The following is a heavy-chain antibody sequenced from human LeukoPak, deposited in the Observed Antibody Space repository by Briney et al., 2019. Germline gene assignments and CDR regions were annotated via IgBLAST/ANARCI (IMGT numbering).Heavy chain of an antibody. Sequence: GGSLRLSCAASGFTFSSYAMHWVRQAPGKGLEWVAVISYDGSNKYYADSVKGRFTISRDNSKNTLYLQMNSLRAEDAAVYYCARDVDYWGQGTLVTVSS. V-gene: IGHV3-30-3*01. J-gene: IGHJ4*02. CDR1: GFTFSSYA. CDR3: ARDVDY. CDR2: ISYDGSNK.